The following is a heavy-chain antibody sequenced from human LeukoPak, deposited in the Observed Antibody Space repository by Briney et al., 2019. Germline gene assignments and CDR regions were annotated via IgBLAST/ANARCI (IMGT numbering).Heavy chain of an antibody. CDR2: ISYDGSNK. Sequence: PGGSLRLSCAASGFTFSSYGMHWVRQAPGKGLEWVAVISYDGSNKYYADSVKGRFTISRDNSKNTLYLQMNSLRAEDTAVYYCAKTARVAATPYYYYYYGMDVWGQGTTVTVSS. V-gene: IGHV3-30*18. CDR3: AKTARVAATPYYYYYYGMDV. CDR1: GFTFSSYG. D-gene: IGHD2-15*01. J-gene: IGHJ6*02.